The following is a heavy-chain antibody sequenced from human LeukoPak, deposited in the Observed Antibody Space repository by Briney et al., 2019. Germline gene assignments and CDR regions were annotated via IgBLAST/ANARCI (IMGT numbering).Heavy chain of an antibody. V-gene: IGHV1-2*06. D-gene: IGHD2-15*01. CDR2: INPNSGGT. Sequence: VASVKVSCKASGYTFTGYYMHWVRQAPGQGLEWMGRINPNSGGTNYAQKSQGRVTMTRDTSISTAYMELSRLRSDDTAVYYCARDWGTYCSGGSCYSDFYYFDYWGQGTLVTVSS. CDR1: GYTFTGYY. CDR3: ARDWGTYCSGGSCYSDFYYFDY. J-gene: IGHJ4*02.